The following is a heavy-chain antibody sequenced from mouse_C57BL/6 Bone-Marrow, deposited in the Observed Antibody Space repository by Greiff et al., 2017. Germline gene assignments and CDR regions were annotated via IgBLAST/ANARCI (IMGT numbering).Heavy chain of an antibody. CDR3: ARNKEGENWYFDV. V-gene: IGHV2-9-1*01. CDR1: GFSLTSYA. CDR2: IWTGGGT. J-gene: IGHJ1*03. Sequence: VHLVESGPGLVAPSQCLSITCTVSGFSLTSYAISWVRQPPGKGLEWLGVIWTGGGTNYNSALKSRLSICKDNSKSQVFLKMNSLQTDDTARYYCARNKEGENWYFDVWGTGTTVTVSS.